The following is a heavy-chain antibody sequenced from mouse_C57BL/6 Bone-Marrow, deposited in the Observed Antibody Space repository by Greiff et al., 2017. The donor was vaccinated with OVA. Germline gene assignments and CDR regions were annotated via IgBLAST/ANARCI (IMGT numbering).Heavy chain of an antibody. CDR1: GYTFTDYY. CDR2: IYPGSGNT. V-gene: IGHV1-76*01. CDR3: ARERGYYWFAY. J-gene: IGHJ3*01. D-gene: IGHD2-3*01. Sequence: QVTLKESGAELVRPGASVKLSCKASGYTFTDYYINWVKQRPGQGLEWIARIYPGSGNTYYNEKFKGKATLTAEKSSSTAYMQLSSLTSEDSAVYFCARERGYYWFAYWGQGTLVTVSA.